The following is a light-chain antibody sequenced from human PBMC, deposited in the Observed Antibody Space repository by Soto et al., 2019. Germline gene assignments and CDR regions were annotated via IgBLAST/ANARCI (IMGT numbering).Light chain of an antibody. J-gene: IGLJ1*01. CDR3: QTWGTGIQV. CDR1: SGQRKYA. Sequence: QLVLTQSPSASASLGASVKLTCTLSSGQRKYAIAWHQQKPEKGPRYLMRVNSDGSHLRGDGIPDRFSGSSSGTERYLTISSLQSEDEADYYCQTWGTGIQVFGTGTKLTVL. V-gene: IGLV4-69*01. CDR2: VNSDGSH.